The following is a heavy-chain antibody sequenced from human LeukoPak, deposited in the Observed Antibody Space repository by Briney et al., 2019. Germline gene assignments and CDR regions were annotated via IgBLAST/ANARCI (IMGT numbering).Heavy chain of an antibody. CDR2: IKSKTDGGTT. CDR3: AKDGGMTTVNTFDY. D-gene: IGHD4-17*01. V-gene: IGHV3-15*01. CDR1: GFTFSNAW. Sequence: PGGSLRLSCAASGFTFSNAWMSWVRQAPGKGLEWVGRIKSKTDGGTTDYAAPVKGRFTISRDDSRNTLYLQMNSLKTEDTAVYYSAKDGGMTTVNTFDYWGQGTLVTVSS. J-gene: IGHJ4*02.